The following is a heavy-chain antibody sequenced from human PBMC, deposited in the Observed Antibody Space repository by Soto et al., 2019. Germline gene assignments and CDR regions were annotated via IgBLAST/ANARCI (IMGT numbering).Heavy chain of an antibody. CDR1: GCSISSYY. Sequence: XETLYLTCTVSGCSISSYYWSWIRQPAGKGLEWIGRIYTSGSTNYNPSLKSRVTMSVDTSKNQFSLKLSSVTAADTAVYYCAREPPGEQWLVDYWGQGTLVTVSS. CDR3: AREPPGEQWLVDY. J-gene: IGHJ4*02. V-gene: IGHV4-4*07. CDR2: IYTSGST. D-gene: IGHD6-19*01.